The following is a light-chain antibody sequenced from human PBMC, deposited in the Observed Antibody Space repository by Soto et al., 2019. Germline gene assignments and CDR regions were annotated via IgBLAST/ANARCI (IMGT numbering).Light chain of an antibody. J-gene: IGKJ1*01. CDR1: QYVGTR. Sequence: EIVLTQSPATLSSSPGETATLSCRASQYVGTRLAWYQHKPGQAPGLLIYYTSNRATGIPARFSGSGSGTDFTLTINSLAPEDFAIYYCHQRQSWPRTFGQGTKVEIK. CDR3: HQRQSWPRT. V-gene: IGKV3-11*01. CDR2: YTS.